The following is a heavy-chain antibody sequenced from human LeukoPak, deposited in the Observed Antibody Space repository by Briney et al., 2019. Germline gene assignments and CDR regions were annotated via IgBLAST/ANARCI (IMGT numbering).Heavy chain of an antibody. V-gene: IGHV3-33*01. CDR1: GFTFSAYG. CDR3: ARDRETWYFDF. CDR2: IWYDGSNK. Sequence: GRSLRLSCAASGFTFSAYGMHWVRQAPGKGPEWVAVIWYDGSNKYYADSVEGRFTISRDNSKNTLYLQMNSLRAEDTAVYYCARDRETWYFDFWGQGTLVTVSS. J-gene: IGHJ4*02.